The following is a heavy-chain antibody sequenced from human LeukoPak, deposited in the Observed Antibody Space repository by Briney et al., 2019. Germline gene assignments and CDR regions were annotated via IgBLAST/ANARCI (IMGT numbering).Heavy chain of an antibody. J-gene: IGHJ4*02. Sequence: SETLSLTCTVSGYSISSGYYWGWIRQPPGKGLEWIGSIYHSGSTYYNPSLKSRVTISVDTSKNQFSLKLSSVTAADTAVYYCARVERYSGYDYRGPFDYWGQGTLVTVSS. CDR3: ARVERYSGYDYRGPFDY. V-gene: IGHV4-38-2*02. D-gene: IGHD5-12*01. CDR1: GYSISSGYY. CDR2: IYHSGST.